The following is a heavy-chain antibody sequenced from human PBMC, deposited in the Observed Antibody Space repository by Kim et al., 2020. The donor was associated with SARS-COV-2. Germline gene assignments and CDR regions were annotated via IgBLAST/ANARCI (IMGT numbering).Heavy chain of an antibody. CDR3: ARERLRIRELSLYYYYYGMDV. D-gene: IGHD3-16*02. V-gene: IGHV3-7*01. Sequence: GGSLRLSCAASGFTFSSYWMSWVRQAPGKGLEWVANIKQDGSEKYYVDSVKGRFTISRDNAKNSLYLQMNSLRAEDTAVYYCARERLRIRELSLYYYYYGMDVGPQGTRDTVP. J-gene: IGHJ6*02. CDR1: GFTFSSYW. CDR2: IKQDGSEK.